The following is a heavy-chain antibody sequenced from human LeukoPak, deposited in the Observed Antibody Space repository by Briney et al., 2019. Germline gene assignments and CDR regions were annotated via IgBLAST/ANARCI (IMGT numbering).Heavy chain of an antibody. J-gene: IGHJ4*02. CDR2: IIGNGGST. CDR3: AKGIDFWSVHPGFDY. CDR1: GLTFSSYA. V-gene: IGHV3-23*01. D-gene: IGHD3-3*01. Sequence: GGSLRLSCAASGLTFSSYAMSWVRQAPGKGLEWVSGIIGNGGSTDYADSVKGRFTISRDYSKNTVLLQMNSLRAEDTAIYYCAKGIDFWSVHPGFDYWGQGTLVTVSS.